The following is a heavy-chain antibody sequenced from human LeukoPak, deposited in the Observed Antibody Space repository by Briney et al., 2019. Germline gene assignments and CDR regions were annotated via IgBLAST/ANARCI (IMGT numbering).Heavy chain of an antibody. J-gene: IGHJ4*02. V-gene: IGHV3-53*01. CDR2: IYSGGAT. CDR1: GFDVGRNY. CDR3: AREIWFGELCLGY. Sequence: PGGSLRLSCAASGFDVGRNYMTWVRQAPGKGLEWVSFIYSGGATYYADSVRGRFTISRDSSKNTLYLQMNSLRVEDTAVYYCAREIWFGELCLGYWGQGTLVTVSS. D-gene: IGHD3-10*01.